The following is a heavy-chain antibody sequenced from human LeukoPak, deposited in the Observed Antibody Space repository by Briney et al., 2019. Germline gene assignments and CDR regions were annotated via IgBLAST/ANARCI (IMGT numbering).Heavy chain of an antibody. D-gene: IGHD2-15*01. CDR2: IYSSEST. Sequence: PSETLSLTCTVSGGSISRYYWSWIRQPAGKGLEWIGHIYSSESTKYNPSLNSRVTMSVDTSTNQFSLKLNSVTAADTAVYYCAREYCSAGSCYLHFDHWGQGTLVTVSS. V-gene: IGHV4-4*07. J-gene: IGHJ4*02. CDR3: AREYCSAGSCYLHFDH. CDR1: GGSISRYY.